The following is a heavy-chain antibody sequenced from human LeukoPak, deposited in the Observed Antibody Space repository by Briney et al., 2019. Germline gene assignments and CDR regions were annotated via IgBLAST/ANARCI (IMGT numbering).Heavy chain of an antibody. CDR3: AGSREFRSLGGD. D-gene: IGHD3-10*01. J-gene: IGHJ4*02. V-gene: IGHV1-2*02. CDR1: GYTFTGYY. CDR2: INPNSGGA. Sequence: ASVKVSCKASGYTFTGYYMHWVRQAPGQGLEWMGWINPNSGGANYAQKFQGRVTMTRDTSISTAYMELSSLRSEDTAVYYCAGSREFRSLGGDWGQGTLVTVSS.